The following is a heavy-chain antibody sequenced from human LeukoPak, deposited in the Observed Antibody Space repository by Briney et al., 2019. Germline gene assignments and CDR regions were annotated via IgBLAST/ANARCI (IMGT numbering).Heavy chain of an antibody. Sequence: GGSLRLSCAASGFTFSSSCMNWVRQAPGKGLEWVSSISSRSSHIYYADSMKGRFTISRDNAKNSLYLQMNSLRAEDTAVYYCARDWSGRFPLDYWGQGTLVTVSS. D-gene: IGHD3-3*01. CDR1: GFTFSSSC. CDR2: ISSRSSHI. CDR3: ARDWSGRFPLDY. J-gene: IGHJ4*02. V-gene: IGHV3-21*01.